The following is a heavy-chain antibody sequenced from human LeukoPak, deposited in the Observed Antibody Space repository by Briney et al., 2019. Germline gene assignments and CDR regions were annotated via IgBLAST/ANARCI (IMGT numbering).Heavy chain of an antibody. J-gene: IGHJ5*01. D-gene: IGHD3-22*01. CDR1: GFTFSNYA. CDR2: ISGRGGNT. Sequence: TGGSLRLSCAASGFTFSNYAMSWVRQAPGKGLEWVSSISGRGGNTYYADSVKGRFTISRDDSKNTLFLQMNSLRAEDTAVYYCATGYSDSLRSPLDSWGQGTLVTVSS. V-gene: IGHV3-23*01. CDR3: ATGYSDSLRSPLDS.